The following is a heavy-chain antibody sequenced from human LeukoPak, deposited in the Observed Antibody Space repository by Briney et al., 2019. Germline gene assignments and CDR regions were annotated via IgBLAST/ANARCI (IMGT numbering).Heavy chain of an antibody. Sequence: SETLSLTCTVSGGSISSYYWSWIRQPPGKGLEWIGYIYYSGSTNYNPSLKSRVTMSVDTSKNQFSLKLSSVTAADTAVYYCAREGWALLNGMDVWGQGTTVTVSS. CDR1: GGSISSYY. CDR3: AREGWALLNGMDV. J-gene: IGHJ6*02. D-gene: IGHD1-26*01. V-gene: IGHV4-59*01. CDR2: IYYSGST.